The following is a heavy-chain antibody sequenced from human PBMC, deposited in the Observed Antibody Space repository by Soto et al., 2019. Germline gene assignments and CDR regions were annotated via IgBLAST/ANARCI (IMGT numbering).Heavy chain of an antibody. CDR2: ISSSSSYI. J-gene: IGHJ4*02. V-gene: IGHV3-21*01. CDR1: GFTFSSYS. CDR3: ARFIAAVSSDY. Sequence: GGSLRLSCAASGFTFSSYSMNWVRQAPGKGLEWVSSISSSSSYIYYADSVKGRFTISRDNAKNSLYLQMNSLRAEDTVVYYCARFIAAVSSDYWGQGTLVTLSS. D-gene: IGHD6-13*01.